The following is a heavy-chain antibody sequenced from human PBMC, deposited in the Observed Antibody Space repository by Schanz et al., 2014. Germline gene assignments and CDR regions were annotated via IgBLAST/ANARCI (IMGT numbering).Heavy chain of an antibody. CDR2: MNPDSGNT. V-gene: IGHV1-8*01. CDR3: ARDQSPYTNSSDVRYLDY. J-gene: IGHJ4*02. D-gene: IGHD6-6*01. Sequence: VQLVQSGAEVKRPGASVRVSCKASGYTFTSYDFNWVRQAPGQGLEWMGWMNPDSGNTGYAQKFQGRVTMTRNTSISTAYMELSSLRSEDTAVYYCARDQSPYTNSSDVRYLDYWGQGSLVTVSS. CDR1: GYTFTSYD.